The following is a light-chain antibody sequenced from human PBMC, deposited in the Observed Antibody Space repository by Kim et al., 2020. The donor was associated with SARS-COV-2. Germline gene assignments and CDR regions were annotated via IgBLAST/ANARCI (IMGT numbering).Light chain of an antibody. J-gene: IGKJ1*01. CDR1: QTIGSN. V-gene: IGKV3-15*01. CDR3: QQYNDWPRT. Sequence: EIVMTQSPATLSVSPGEGATLSCRASQTIGSNLAWYQQSHGQPPRLLIYGASTRATGIPARFSGSGSGTEFTLTLSSLRSEDFAVYYCQQYNDWPRTFGQGTKVDIK. CDR2: GAS.